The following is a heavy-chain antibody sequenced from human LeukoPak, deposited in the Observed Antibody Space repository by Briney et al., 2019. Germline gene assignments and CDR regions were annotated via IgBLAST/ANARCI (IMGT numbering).Heavy chain of an antibody. Sequence: ASVNVSCKASGYTFTSYGISWVRQAPGQGGEGMGWISAYNGNTNYAQKLQGRVTMTTDTSTSTAYMELWSLRSDDTAVYYCARVARAFYYGSGSYYNVMFDPWGQGTLVTVSS. D-gene: IGHD3-10*01. CDR3: ARVARAFYYGSGSYYNVMFDP. CDR2: ISAYNGNT. CDR1: GYTFTSYG. J-gene: IGHJ5*02. V-gene: IGHV1-18*01.